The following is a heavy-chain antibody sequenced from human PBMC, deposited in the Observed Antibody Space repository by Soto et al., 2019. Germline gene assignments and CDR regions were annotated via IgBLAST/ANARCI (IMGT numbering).Heavy chain of an antibody. D-gene: IGHD1-26*01. CDR1: GFTFSNFA. Sequence: PGGSLRLSCVASGFTFSNFAMAWVRQAPGEGLEWVSAISGSGDDTFYADSMKGRFTISRDNSKNTLYLQMNSLRAEDTAVYYCARDRVWEAILAYYFDYWGQGTLVTVSS. V-gene: IGHV3-23*01. J-gene: IGHJ4*02. CDR2: ISGSGDDT. CDR3: ARDRVWEAILAYYFDY.